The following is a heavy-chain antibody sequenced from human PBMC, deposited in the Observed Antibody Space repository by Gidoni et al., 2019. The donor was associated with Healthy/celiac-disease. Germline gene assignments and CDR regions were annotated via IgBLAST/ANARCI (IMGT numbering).Heavy chain of an antibody. CDR1: GFTFSSYA. V-gene: IGHV3-23*01. CDR3: AKDWPKYYYDSSGPGAFDI. Sequence: EVQLLESGGGLVQPGGSLRPSCAASGFTFSSYAMSGVRQAPGKELAEFSAISGSGSSTDDGDSVKGRFTISRDNSKNTRYLQMNSLRAEDTAVYYCAKDWPKYYYDSSGPGAFDIWGQGTMVTVSS. CDR2: ISGSGSST. D-gene: IGHD3-22*01. J-gene: IGHJ3*02.